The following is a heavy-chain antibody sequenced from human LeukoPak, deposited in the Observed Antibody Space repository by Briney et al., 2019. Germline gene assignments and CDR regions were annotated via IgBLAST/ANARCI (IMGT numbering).Heavy chain of an antibody. V-gene: IGHV3-15*01. CDR2: IKSKTDGGTT. Sequence: GGSLRLSCAASGFTFSNAWMSWVRQAPGKGLEWVGRIKSKTDGGTTDYAAPVKGRFTISRDDSKNTLYLQMNSLKTEDTAVYYCTTDLSSGWYGDYWGQGTLVTVSS. CDR1: GFTFSNAW. D-gene: IGHD6-19*01. CDR3: TTDLSSGWYGDY. J-gene: IGHJ4*02.